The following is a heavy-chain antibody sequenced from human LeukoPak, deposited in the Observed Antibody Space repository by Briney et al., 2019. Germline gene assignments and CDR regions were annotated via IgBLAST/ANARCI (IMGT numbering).Heavy chain of an antibody. D-gene: IGHD6-6*01. V-gene: IGHV4-59*12. J-gene: IGHJ5*02. CDR3: ARADSSSDWFDP. CDR2: IYYSGST. CDR1: GGSISSYY. Sequence: PSETLSLTCTVSGGSISSYYWSWIRQPPGKGLEWIGYIYYSGSTNYNPSLKSRVTISVDTSKNQFSLKLSSVTAADTAVYYCARADSSSDWFDPWGQGTLVTVSS.